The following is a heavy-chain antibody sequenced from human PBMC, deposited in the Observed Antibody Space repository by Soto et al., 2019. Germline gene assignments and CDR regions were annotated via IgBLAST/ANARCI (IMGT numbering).Heavy chain of an antibody. CDR1: GYSFSDYW. V-gene: IGHV5-51*01. D-gene: IGHD2-15*01. Sequence: PGESLKISCKVFGYSFSDYWIGWVRQMPGKGLEWMGIIFPGDSDIKYSPSFQGHVIISADKSINTAHLQWSSLEASDTGTYYCGRFGIGGCRGGRCFTSYHYYGMDVWGQGTTVTVSS. CDR2: IFPGDSDI. J-gene: IGHJ6*02. CDR3: GRFGIGGCRGGRCFTSYHYYGMDV.